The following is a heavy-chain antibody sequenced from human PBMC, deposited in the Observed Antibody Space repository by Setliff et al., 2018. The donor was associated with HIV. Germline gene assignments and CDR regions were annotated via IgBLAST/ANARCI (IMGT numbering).Heavy chain of an antibody. J-gene: IGHJ5*02. Sequence: ASVKVSCKASGYTFIDYFMHWVRQAPGQGLEWMGWINAADGNTKYSQKLQGRVTITRDTSASTAHMELSSLRSEDTAVYYCVRDRFTWAYCGGACGWFDPWGQGTLVTVSS. CDR3: VRDRFTWAYCGGACGWFDP. CDR1: GYTFIDYF. D-gene: IGHD2-21*02. CDR2: INAADGNT. V-gene: IGHV1-3*01.